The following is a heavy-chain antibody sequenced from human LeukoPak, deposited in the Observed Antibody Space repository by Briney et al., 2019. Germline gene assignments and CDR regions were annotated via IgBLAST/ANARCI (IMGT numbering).Heavy chain of an antibody. CDR1: GGTFSSYA. CDR2: IIPIFGTA. J-gene: IGHJ4*02. D-gene: IGHD3-22*01. Sequence: SVKVSCKASGGTFSSYAISWVRQAPGQGLEWMGRIIPIFGTANYAQKFQGRVTVTADKSTSTAYMELSSLRSEDTAVYYCAYYYDSSGYYERYYFDYWGQGTLVTVSS. CDR3: AYYYDSSGYYERYYFDY. V-gene: IGHV1-69*06.